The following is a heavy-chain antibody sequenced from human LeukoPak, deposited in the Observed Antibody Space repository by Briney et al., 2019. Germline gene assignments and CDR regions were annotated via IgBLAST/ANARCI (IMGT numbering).Heavy chain of an antibody. D-gene: IGHD1-26*01. Sequence: PGGSLRLSCEASGFTFSSYEMNWVRQAPGRGLEWVSYISSSSGGTTYYTDSVKGRFTISRDNAKNSLYLQMNSLRAEDTAVYYCARKLIVGPTRPTRNWYFDLWGRGTLVTVSS. V-gene: IGHV3-48*03. CDR1: GFTFSSYE. J-gene: IGHJ2*01. CDR3: ARKLIVGPTRPTRNWYFDL. CDR2: ISSSSGGTT.